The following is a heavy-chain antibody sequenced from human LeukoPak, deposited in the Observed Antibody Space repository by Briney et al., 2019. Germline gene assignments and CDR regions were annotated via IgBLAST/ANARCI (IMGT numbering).Heavy chain of an antibody. J-gene: IGHJ4*02. D-gene: IGHD2/OR15-2a*01. V-gene: IGHV3-74*01. CDR2: INSDGSWT. CDR1: GNYW. Sequence: GGSLRLSCAASGNYWMHWVRQAPGKGLVWVSHINSDGSWTSYADSVKGRFTISKDNAKNTVYLQMNSLRAEDTAVYYCVSFYETYWGRGTLVIVSS. CDR3: VSFYETY.